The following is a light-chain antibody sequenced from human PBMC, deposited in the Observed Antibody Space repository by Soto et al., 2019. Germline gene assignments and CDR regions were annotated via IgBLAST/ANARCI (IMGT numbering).Light chain of an antibody. CDR3: QQYGSSPQT. CDR1: QSVSIH. V-gene: IGKV3-20*01. Sequence: EIVLTQSPGTLSLSPGERATLSCRASQSVSIHLAWYQQKPGQAPRLLIYGASSRATGIPDRFSGSGSGTDFTLTISRLEPEDFAVYYCQQYGSSPQTFGQGTKVDIK. CDR2: GAS. J-gene: IGKJ1*01.